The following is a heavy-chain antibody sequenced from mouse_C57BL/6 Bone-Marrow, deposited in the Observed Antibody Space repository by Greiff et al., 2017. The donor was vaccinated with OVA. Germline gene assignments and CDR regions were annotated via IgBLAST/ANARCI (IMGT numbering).Heavy chain of an antibody. CDR2: IDPANDNT. J-gene: IGHJ4*01. Sequence: VQLKQSVAGLVRPGASVKLSCTASGFNIKNTYMHWVKQRPEQGLEWIGRIDPANDNTKYAPKFQGKATMTAATSSNTAYLQLSSLSSDDTAVYCCARGNFGSSFYAMDYWGQGTSVTVSS. V-gene: IGHV14-3*01. CDR3: ARGNFGSSFYAMDY. CDR1: GFNIKNTY. D-gene: IGHD1-1*01.